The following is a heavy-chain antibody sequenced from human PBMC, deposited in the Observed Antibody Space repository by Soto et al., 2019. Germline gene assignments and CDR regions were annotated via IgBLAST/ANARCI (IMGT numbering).Heavy chain of an antibody. CDR2: ISSSGSTI. D-gene: IGHD2-8*01. CDR1: GFTFSDYY. CDR3: ARTRADGYYYYYMDV. V-gene: IGHV3-11*01. Sequence: GGSLRLSCAASGFTFSDYYMSWIRQAPGKGLEWVSYISSSGSTIYYADSVKGRFTISRDNAKNSLYLQMNSLRAEDTAVYYCARTRADGYYYYYMDVWGKGTTVTVSS. J-gene: IGHJ6*03.